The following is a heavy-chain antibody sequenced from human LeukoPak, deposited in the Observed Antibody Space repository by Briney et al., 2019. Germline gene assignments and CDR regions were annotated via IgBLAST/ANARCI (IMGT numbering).Heavy chain of an antibody. J-gene: IGHJ6*03. D-gene: IGHD2-15*01. CDR1: GYTFTSYY. Sequence: ASVKVSCKASGYTFTSYYMHWVRQAPGQGLEWMGIINPSGGSTSYAQKFQGRVTMTTDTSTSTAYMELRSLRSDDTAVYYCARVSFYCSGGSCYMDYYYMDVWGKGTTVTISS. V-gene: IGHV1-46*01. CDR2: INPSGGST. CDR3: ARVSFYCSGGSCYMDYYYMDV.